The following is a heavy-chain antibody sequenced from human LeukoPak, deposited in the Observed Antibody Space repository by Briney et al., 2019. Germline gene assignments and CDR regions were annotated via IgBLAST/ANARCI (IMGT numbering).Heavy chain of an antibody. D-gene: IGHD3-22*01. CDR3: ARVPVGDSSGYPRWFDP. V-gene: IGHV3-7*03. J-gene: IGHJ5*02. Sequence: PGGSLRLSCAASGFTFSSYWMSWVRQAPGKGLEWVANIKQDGSEKYYVDSVKGRFTISRDNAKNSLYLQMNSLRAEDTAVYYCARVPVGDSSGYPRWFDPWGQGTLVTVSS. CDR2: IKQDGSEK. CDR1: GFTFSSYW.